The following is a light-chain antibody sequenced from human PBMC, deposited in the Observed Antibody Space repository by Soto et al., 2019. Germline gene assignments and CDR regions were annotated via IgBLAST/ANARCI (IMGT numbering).Light chain of an antibody. CDR3: QTWGTGVWV. CDR2: VHGDGRH. J-gene: IGLJ3*02. V-gene: IGLV4-69*01. CDR1: SGHSSSV. Sequence: QSVLTQSPSASASLGASVKLTCTLSSGHSSSVIAWHQQQPEKGPRYLMKVHGDGRHIKGDGIPDRFSGSSSGAERYLAISSLQSEDEADYYCQTWGTGVWVFGGGTTLTVL.